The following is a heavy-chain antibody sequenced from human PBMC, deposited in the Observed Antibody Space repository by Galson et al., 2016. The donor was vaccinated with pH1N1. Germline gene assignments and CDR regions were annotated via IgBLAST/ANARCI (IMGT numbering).Heavy chain of an antibody. Sequence: RLSCAASGFTFSSYAMSWVRQAPGKGLEWVSGISWNSGSIGYADSVKGRFTISRDNAKNSLYLQMNSLRAEDTALYYCAKDIRGGDYGDYNWFDPWGQGTLVTVSS. J-gene: IGHJ5*02. CDR2: ISWNSGSI. CDR3: AKDIRGGDYGDYNWFDP. V-gene: IGHV3-9*01. CDR1: GFTFSSYA. D-gene: IGHD4-17*01.